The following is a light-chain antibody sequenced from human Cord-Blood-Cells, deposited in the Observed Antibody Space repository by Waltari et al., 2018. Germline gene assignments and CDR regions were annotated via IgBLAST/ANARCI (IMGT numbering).Light chain of an antibody. Sequence: QSALTQPASVSGSPGQSITISCTGTSSDVGGYNYVSWYQQHPGKAPKLMIYDVSNLPSGVSNRFSGSKFGNTASLTSSELQANDEADYYCSSYTSSSTWVFGGGTKLTVL. CDR2: DVS. J-gene: IGLJ3*02. CDR3: SSYTSSSTWV. CDR1: SSDVGGYNY. V-gene: IGLV2-14*01.